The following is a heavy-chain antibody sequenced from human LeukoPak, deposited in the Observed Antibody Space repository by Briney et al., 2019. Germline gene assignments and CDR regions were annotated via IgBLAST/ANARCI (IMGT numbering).Heavy chain of an antibody. Sequence: PGESLRLSCAASGFTFSIYAMSWVRQAPGKGLEWVSSFSASGGTTYYADSVKGRFTISRDNSKNTLSVQMNSLRAEDTAVYYCAKANYSGSYYFDSWGQGTLVTVSS. CDR3: AKANYSGSYYFDS. D-gene: IGHD1-26*01. CDR1: GFTFSIYA. J-gene: IGHJ4*02. CDR2: FSASGGTT. V-gene: IGHV3-23*01.